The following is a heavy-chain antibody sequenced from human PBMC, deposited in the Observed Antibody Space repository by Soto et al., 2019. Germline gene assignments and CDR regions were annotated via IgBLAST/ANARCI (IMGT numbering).Heavy chain of an antibody. D-gene: IGHD3-22*01. CDR3: ARGRSYYYYDSSGYCDY. Sequence: SETLSLTCAVYGGSFSGYYWSWIRQPPGKGLEWIGEINHSGSTNYNPSLKSRVTISVDTSKNQFSLKLSSVTAADTAVYYCARGRSYYYYDSSGYCDYWGQGTLVTVSS. CDR1: GGSFSGYY. CDR2: INHSGST. J-gene: IGHJ4*02. V-gene: IGHV4-34*01.